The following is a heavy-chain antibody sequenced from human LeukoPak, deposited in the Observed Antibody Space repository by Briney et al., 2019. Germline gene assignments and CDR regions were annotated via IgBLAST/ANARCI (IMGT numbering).Heavy chain of an antibody. CDR2: IYSGGST. D-gene: IGHD1/OR15-1a*01. Sequence: GGSLRLSCAASGFTVSSNYMSWVRQAPGKGLEWVSVIYSGGSTYYADSVKGRFTISRDNSKNTLYLQMNSLRAEDTAVYYCAREVEQYYYYMDVWGKGTTVTVSS. J-gene: IGHJ6*03. CDR3: AREVEQYYYYMDV. V-gene: IGHV3-66*01. CDR1: GFTVSSNY.